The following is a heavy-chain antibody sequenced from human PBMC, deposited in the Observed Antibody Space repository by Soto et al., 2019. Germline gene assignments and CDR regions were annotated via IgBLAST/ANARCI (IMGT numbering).Heavy chain of an antibody. J-gene: IGHJ5*02. Sequence: QITLKESGPTLVKPTQTLTLTCTFSGFSLSTSGVYVGWIRQPPGKALEWLALIYWDDDKRYSPSLKSRLTITKDTSKNQVVLTMINMDPVDTATYYCAHGQQGLVRGSFDLWGQGTLVTVSS. CDR3: AHGQQGLVRGSFDL. CDR1: GFSLSTSGVY. CDR2: IYWDDDK. D-gene: IGHD6-19*01. V-gene: IGHV2-5*02.